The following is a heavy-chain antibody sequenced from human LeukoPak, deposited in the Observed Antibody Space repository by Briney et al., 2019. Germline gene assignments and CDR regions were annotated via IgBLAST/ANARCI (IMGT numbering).Heavy chain of an antibody. Sequence: PGGSLRLSCAASGFTFSSYSMNWVRQAPGKGLGWVSSISSSSSYIYYADSVKGRFTISRDNAKNSLYLQMNSLRAEDTAVYYCARGRDSSSFDAFDIWGQGTMVTVSS. V-gene: IGHV3-21*01. CDR2: ISSSSSYI. CDR1: GFTFSSYS. J-gene: IGHJ3*02. D-gene: IGHD6-6*01. CDR3: ARGRDSSSFDAFDI.